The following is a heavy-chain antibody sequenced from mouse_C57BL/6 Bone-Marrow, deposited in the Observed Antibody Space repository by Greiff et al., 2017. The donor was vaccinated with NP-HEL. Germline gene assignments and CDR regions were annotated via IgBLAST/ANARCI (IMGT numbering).Heavy chain of an antibody. CDR3: ARVDYDYDEGFAY. Sequence: VQLQQSDAELVKPGASVKISCTVSGYTFTDHTIHWMKQRPEQGLEWIGYIYPRDGSTKYNEKFKGKATLTADKSSSTAYMQLNSLTSEDSAVYFCARVDYDYDEGFAYWGQGTLVTVSA. D-gene: IGHD2-4*01. J-gene: IGHJ3*01. CDR1: GYTFTDHT. V-gene: IGHV1-78*01. CDR2: IYPRDGST.